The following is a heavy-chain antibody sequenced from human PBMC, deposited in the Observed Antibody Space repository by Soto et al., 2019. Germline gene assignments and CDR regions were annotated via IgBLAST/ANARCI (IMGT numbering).Heavy chain of an antibody. J-gene: IGHJ3*02. D-gene: IGHD3-22*01. CDR1: GFTFSSYA. V-gene: IGHV3-23*01. Sequence: PGGSLRLSCAASGFTFSSYAMSWVRQAPGKGLEWVSAISGSGGSTYYADSVKGRFTISRDNSKNTLYLQMNSLRAEDTAVYYCAKDSYYYDSSGSDAFDIWGQGTMVTVSS. CDR3: AKDSYYYDSSGSDAFDI. CDR2: ISGSGGST.